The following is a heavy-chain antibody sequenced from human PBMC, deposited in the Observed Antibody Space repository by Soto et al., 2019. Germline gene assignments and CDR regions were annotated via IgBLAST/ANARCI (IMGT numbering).Heavy chain of an antibody. J-gene: IGHJ6*02. Sequence: ASVKLSCKASGYTFTSDGSSWVRQAPGQGLEWMGWISAYNGNTNYAQKLQGRVTMTTDTSTSTAYMELRSLRSDDTAVYYCARVKTYYDFWSGYPDSYYYYGMDVWGQGTTVTVSS. D-gene: IGHD3-3*01. CDR3: ARVKTYYDFWSGYPDSYYYYGMDV. CDR2: ISAYNGNT. V-gene: IGHV1-18*01. CDR1: GYTFTSDG.